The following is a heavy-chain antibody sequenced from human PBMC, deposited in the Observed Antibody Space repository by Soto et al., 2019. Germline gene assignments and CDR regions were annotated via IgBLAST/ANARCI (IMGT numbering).Heavy chain of an antibody. D-gene: IGHD5-18*01. CDR1: EGSVSTKSAT. Sequence: SQTLLLSCDISEGSVSTKSATGNWSRRAQSRGLEWLGRTYYRSKWYNDYAVSVKSRITISPDTSNNQLSLQLNSVPPADTAAYYCVRLTANSWLDSCGQGTLLTVSS. CDR2: TYYRSKWYN. V-gene: IGHV6-1*01. J-gene: IGHJ5*01. CDR3: VRLTANSWLDS.